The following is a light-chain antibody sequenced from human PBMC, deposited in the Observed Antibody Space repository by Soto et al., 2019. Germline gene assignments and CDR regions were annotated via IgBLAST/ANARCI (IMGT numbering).Light chain of an antibody. Sequence: QPVLTQSPSASASLGASVKLTCTLSSRHSSYAIAWHQQQPEKGPRYLMKLNSDGSHSKGDGIPDRFSGSSSGAERYLTISSLQSEDEADYYCQTWGTGTLVFGGGTKLTVL. CDR2: LNSDGSH. CDR3: QTWGTGTLV. CDR1: SRHSSYA. V-gene: IGLV4-69*01. J-gene: IGLJ2*01.